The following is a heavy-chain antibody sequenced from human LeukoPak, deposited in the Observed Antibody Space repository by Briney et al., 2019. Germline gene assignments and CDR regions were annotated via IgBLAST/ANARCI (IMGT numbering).Heavy chain of an antibody. CDR3: AREARLPGRVVAAQPLNY. D-gene: IGHD2-15*01. Sequence: ASVKVSCEASGYTFTGYYMHWVRQAPGQGLEWMGWINPNSGGTNYAQKFQGRVTMTRDTSISTAYMELSRLRSDDTAVYYCAREARLPGRVVAAQPLNYWGQGTLVTVSS. V-gene: IGHV1-2*02. J-gene: IGHJ4*02. CDR1: GYTFTGYY. CDR2: INPNSGGT.